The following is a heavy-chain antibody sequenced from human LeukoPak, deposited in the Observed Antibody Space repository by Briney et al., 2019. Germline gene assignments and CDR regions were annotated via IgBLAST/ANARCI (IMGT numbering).Heavy chain of an antibody. D-gene: IGHD3-22*01. CDR3: ARDEVVMTFYYYYYMDV. CDR2: ISSSSSTI. CDR1: GFTFSSYN. Sequence: GGSLRLSCAASGFTFSSYNMNWVRQAPGKGLEWVSYISSSSSTIYYADSVKGRFTISRDNAKNSLYLQMNSLRAEDTAVYYCARDEVVMTFYYYYYMDVWGKGTTVTVSS. J-gene: IGHJ6*03. V-gene: IGHV3-48*01.